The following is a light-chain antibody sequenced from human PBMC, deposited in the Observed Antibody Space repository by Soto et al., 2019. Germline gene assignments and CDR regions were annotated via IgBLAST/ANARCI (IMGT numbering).Light chain of an antibody. CDR2: GAS. CDR1: QSVSSSY. V-gene: IGKV3-20*01. J-gene: IGKJ3*01. CDR3: QQYGRSPFT. Sequence: EIVLTQSPGTLSLSPGERATLSCRASQSVSSSYLAWYQQKPGQAPRLLIYGASSRATGIPGRFSGSGSGTDFTLTISRLEPEDFAVYYCQQYGRSPFTFVPGTKVDMK.